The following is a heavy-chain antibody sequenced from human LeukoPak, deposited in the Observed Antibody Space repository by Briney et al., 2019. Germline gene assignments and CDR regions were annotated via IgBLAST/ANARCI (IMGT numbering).Heavy chain of an antibody. D-gene: IGHD2-15*01. V-gene: IGHV3-21*01. CDR2: ISSSSSYI. J-gene: IGHJ4*01. CDR1: GFSLSSYS. CDR3: ARAPHPYCSGGNCXYFDX. Sequence: GGSLRLSCAASGFSLSSYSMNWVRQAPGKGLEWVSSISSSSSYIYYADSVKGRFTLSRDNAKKSLHLQMNSLRAEDTAVYYCARAPHPYCSGGNCXYFDXWXXXTLVTVS.